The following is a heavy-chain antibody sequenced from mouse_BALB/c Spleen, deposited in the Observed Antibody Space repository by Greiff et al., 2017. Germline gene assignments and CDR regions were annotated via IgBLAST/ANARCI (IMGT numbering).Heavy chain of an antibody. D-gene: IGHD3-1*01. J-gene: IGHJ4*01. CDR1: GFSLTGYG. CDR2: IWGDGST. CDR3: ARGGQLGLGYYYAMDY. V-gene: IGHV2-6-7*01. Sequence: QVQLKESGPGLVAPSQSLSITCTVSGFSLTGYGVNWVRQPPGKGLEWLGMIWGDGSTDYNSALKSRLSISKDNSKSQVFLKMNSLQTDDTARYYCARGGQLGLGYYYAMDYWGQGTSVTVSS.